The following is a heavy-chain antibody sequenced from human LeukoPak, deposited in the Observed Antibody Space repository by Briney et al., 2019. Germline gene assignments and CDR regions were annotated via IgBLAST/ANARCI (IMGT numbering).Heavy chain of an antibody. CDR1: GITFSRYG. CDR3: AKGWRKQWLGFFDY. D-gene: IGHD6-19*01. CDR2: IRYDGSNK. V-gene: IGHV3-30*02. Sequence: GGSLRLSCAASGITFSRYGMHWVRQAPGKGLEWVTFIRYDGSNKYYADSVKGRFTISRDNSKNTLYLQMNSLRAEDTAVYYCAKGWRKQWLGFFDYWGQGTLVTVSS. J-gene: IGHJ4*02.